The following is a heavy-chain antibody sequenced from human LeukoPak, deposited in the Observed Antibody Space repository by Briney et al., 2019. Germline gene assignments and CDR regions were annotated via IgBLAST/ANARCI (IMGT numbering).Heavy chain of an antibody. CDR3: ATPSILATYGMDV. Sequence: ASVKVSCKASGYTFTSYGISWVRQAPGQGLEWMGWNSAYNGNANYAEKLQGRVTITADESTTTYYMELSSLRSDDTAVYYCATPSILATYGMDVWGQGTTVTV. CDR2: NSAYNGNA. CDR1: GYTFTSYG. V-gene: IGHV1-18*01. J-gene: IGHJ6*02. D-gene: IGHD6-6*01.